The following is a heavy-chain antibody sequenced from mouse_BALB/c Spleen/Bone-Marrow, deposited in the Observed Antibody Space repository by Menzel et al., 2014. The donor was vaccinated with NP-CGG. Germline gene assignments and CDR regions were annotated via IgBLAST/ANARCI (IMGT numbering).Heavy chain of an antibody. J-gene: IGHJ3*01. CDR1: GYTFTSYY. CDR2: INPSDGGT. Sequence: VQLQQSGAELVKPGASVKLSCKASGYTFTSYYMYWVKQRPGQGLEWLGEINPSDGGTNFNEKFKSKATLTVDKSSSTAYMQLSSLTSEDSAVYYCTREGDSPFAYWGQGTLVTVSA. V-gene: IGHV1S81*02. CDR3: TREGDSPFAY. D-gene: IGHD2-13*01.